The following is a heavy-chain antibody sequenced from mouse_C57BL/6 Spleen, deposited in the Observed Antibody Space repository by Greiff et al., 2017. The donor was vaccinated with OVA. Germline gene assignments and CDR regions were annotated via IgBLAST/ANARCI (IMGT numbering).Heavy chain of an antibody. V-gene: IGHV1-72*01. CDR3: AREGVVAPCAY. CDR1: GYTFTSYW. J-gene: IGHJ3*01. CDR2: IDPNSGCT. D-gene: IGHD1-1*01. Sequence: QVQLQQPGAELVKPGSSVKLSCKASGYTFTSYWMHWVKQRPGRGLEWIGSIDPNSGCTKYNEKFKSKATLTVDKPSSTAYMQLSSLTSEYAAVYYCAREGVVAPCAYWGQGTLVTVSA.